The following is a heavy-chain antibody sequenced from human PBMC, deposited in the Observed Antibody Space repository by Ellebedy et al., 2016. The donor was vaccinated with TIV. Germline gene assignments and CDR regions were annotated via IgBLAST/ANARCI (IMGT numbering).Heavy chain of an antibody. D-gene: IGHD2-8*02. CDR2: ISTSSGYT. J-gene: IGHJ4*02. CDR1: GFTFSDYY. CDR3: VRTGRPWFDY. V-gene: IGHV3-11*06. Sequence: PGGSLRLSCVASGFTFSDYYMSWIRQAPGKGLEWVSTISTSSGYTKCADSVKGRFTVSRDDAKNSLYLHMNSLKAEDTAVYYCVRTGRPWFDYWGQGTLVTVSS.